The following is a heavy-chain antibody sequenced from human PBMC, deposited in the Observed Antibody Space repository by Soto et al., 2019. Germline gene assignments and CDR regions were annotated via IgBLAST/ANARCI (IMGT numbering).Heavy chain of an antibody. CDR1: GFTFSIYW. J-gene: IGHJ6*02. D-gene: IGHD1-26*01. Sequence: GGPLRLSCAASGFTFSIYWMHWVGQAPGKGPVWVSRIDNAGSSARYADSVKGRFTISRDNAKNTVYLQMNSLRAEDTAVYYCTRVGGSVSGMDVWGQGTTVTVSS. CDR2: IDNAGSSA. V-gene: IGHV3-74*01. CDR3: TRVGGSVSGMDV.